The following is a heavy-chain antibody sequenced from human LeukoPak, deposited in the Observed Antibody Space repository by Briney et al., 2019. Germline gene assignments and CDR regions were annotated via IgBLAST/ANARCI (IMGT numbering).Heavy chain of an antibody. CDR1: GGSISSGGYY. Sequence: PSQTLSLTCTVSGGSISSGGYYWSWIRQHPGKGLEWIGYIYYSGSTYYSPSLKSRVTISVDTSKNQFSLKLSSVTAADTAVYYCARSCITIFGVAKGCYFDYWGQGTLVTVSS. CDR3: ARSCITIFGVAKGCYFDY. CDR2: IYYSGST. J-gene: IGHJ4*02. V-gene: IGHV4-31*03. D-gene: IGHD3-3*01.